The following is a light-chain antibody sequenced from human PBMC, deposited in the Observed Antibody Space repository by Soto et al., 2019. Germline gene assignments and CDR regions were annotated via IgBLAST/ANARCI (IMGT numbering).Light chain of an antibody. CDR1: QGISNS. Sequence: DIQMTQSPSTLSASVGDRVTITCRASQGISNSLAWYQQKPGKVPKLLIHAASTLQSGVPSRFSGSGSGTDFTLTISSLQPEDVATYYCQKYDSAPTFGTGTKVDIK. CDR2: AAS. J-gene: IGKJ1*01. CDR3: QKYDSAPT. V-gene: IGKV1-27*01.